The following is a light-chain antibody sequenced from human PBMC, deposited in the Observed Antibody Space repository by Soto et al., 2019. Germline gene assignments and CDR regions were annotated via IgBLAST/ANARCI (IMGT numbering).Light chain of an antibody. J-gene: IGKJ1*01. CDR2: ASS. CDR1: QNIRNS. Sequence: DIQMTQSPSSLSASVGDRVTITCRASQNIRNSLNWYQQKPGKAPKFLIYASSTLQSGVPSRFSGSASGTDFSLTISSLQPEDVATYYCQQGYSSPLTFGQGTKVDIK. V-gene: IGKV1-39*01. CDR3: QQGYSSPLT.